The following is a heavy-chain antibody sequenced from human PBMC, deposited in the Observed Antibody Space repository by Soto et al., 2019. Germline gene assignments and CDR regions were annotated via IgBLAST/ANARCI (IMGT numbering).Heavy chain of an antibody. CDR1: GFTFGSYA. V-gene: IGHV3-30-3*01. J-gene: IGHJ4*02. D-gene: IGHD3-22*01. CDR3: ARGREDYYDSSGYYDY. CDR2: ISYDGSNK. Sequence: GGSLRLSCAASGFTFGSYAMHWVRQAPGKGLEWVAVISYDGSNKYYADSVKGRFTISRDNSKNTLYLQMNSLRAEDTAVYYCARGREDYYDSSGYYDYWGQGTLVTVSS.